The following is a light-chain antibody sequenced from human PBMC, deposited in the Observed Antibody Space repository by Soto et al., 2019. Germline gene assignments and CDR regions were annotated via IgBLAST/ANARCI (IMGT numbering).Light chain of an antibody. J-gene: IGLJ2*01. V-gene: IGLV4-69*01. Sequence: QAVLTQSPSASASLGASDKLPCTLSSGHSSYAIAWHQQQPEKGPRHLMKLNSDGSHSKGDGIPDRFSGSSSGAERYLTISGLQSEDEADYDCQTWGTGIQVFGGGTELTVL. CDR3: QTWGTGIQV. CDR1: SGHSSYA. CDR2: LNSDGSH.